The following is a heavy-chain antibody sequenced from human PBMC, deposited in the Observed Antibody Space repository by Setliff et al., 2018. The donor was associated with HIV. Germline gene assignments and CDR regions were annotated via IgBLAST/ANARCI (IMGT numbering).Heavy chain of an antibody. V-gene: IGHV4-61*08. CDR1: GGSISSGDYY. Sequence: PSETLSLTCTVSGGSISSGDYYWSWIRQPPGKGLEWIGYIYYSGSTNYNPSLKSRVTISVDTSKNQFSLKLSSVTAADTAVYYCARDRLTYYFDYWGQGILVTVSS. CDR2: IYYSGST. CDR3: ARDRLTYYFDY. J-gene: IGHJ4*02. D-gene: IGHD3-22*01.